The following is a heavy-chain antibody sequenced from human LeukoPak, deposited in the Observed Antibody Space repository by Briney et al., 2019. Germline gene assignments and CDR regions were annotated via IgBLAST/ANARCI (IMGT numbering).Heavy chain of an antibody. J-gene: IGHJ6*03. V-gene: IGHV4-39*07. CDR3: ARAVAGTPHRPRAYYYYYYYMDV. CDR2: IFYSGST. CDR1: GGSISSSSYY. Sequence: SETLSLTCTVSGGSISSSSYYWAWIRQPPGKGLEWIGNIFYSGSTYYNPSLKSRVTISVDTSKNQFSLKLSSVTAADTAVYYCARAVAGTPHRPRAYYYYYYYMDVWGKGTTVTISS. D-gene: IGHD6-19*01.